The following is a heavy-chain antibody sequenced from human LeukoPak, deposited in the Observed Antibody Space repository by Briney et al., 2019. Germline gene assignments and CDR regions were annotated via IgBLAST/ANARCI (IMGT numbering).Heavy chain of an antibody. J-gene: IGHJ4*02. CDR2: IYYSGST. D-gene: IGHD3-9*01. Sequence: SETLSLTCTVSGGSISSYYWSWIRQPPGKGLEWIWYIYYSGSTNYNPSLKSRVTISVDTSKNQFSLKLSSVTAADTAVYYCARGELRYFDWLHYFDYWGQGTLVTVSS. CDR3: ARGELRYFDWLHYFDY. V-gene: IGHV4-59*01. CDR1: GGSISSYY.